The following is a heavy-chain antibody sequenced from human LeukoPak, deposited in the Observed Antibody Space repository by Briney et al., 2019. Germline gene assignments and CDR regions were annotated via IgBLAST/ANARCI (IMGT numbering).Heavy chain of an antibody. D-gene: IGHD2-15*01. CDR2: INPNSGGT. Sequence: VASVKVSCEASGYTFTGYYMPWVPKAPGQGLEWMGRINPNSGGTNYAQKFQGRVTMTRDTSISTAYMELSRLRSEDTAQYYSAMPLKSVGGLFYDCGHGTLVTVSS. V-gene: IGHV1-2*06. J-gene: IGHJ4*01. CDR1: GYTFTGYY. CDR3: AMPLKSVGGLFYD.